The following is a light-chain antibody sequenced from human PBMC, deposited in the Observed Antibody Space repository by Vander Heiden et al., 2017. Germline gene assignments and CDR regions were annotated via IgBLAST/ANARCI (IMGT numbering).Light chain of an antibody. CDR2: SAS. V-gene: IGKV1-39*01. CDR3: QQSYSTWT. CDR1: QSISRY. J-gene: IGKJ1*01. Sequence: DIEMTHYPSSLSASVGDRVTITCRASQSISRYLNWYQQKPGKAPKMLIYSASSLQSGGPSRSSGSGSGTDFTLTISRLQPEDFATYYWQQSYSTWTFGQGTKVETK.